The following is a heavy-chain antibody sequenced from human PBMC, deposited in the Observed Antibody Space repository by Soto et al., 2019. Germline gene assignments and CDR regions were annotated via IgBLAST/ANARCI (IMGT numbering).Heavy chain of an antibody. CDR2: IYHSGST. J-gene: IGHJ4*02. D-gene: IGHD2-15*01. CDR3: PRDFERAPAYPEIYCSGGSCYFDY. Sequence: XETLSLTCSVAGYSISSGYYWGWIRQPPGKGLEWIGSIYHSGSTYYNPSLKSRVTISVDTSKNQFSLKLSSVTAADTAVYYCPRDFERAPAYPEIYCSGGSCYFDYWGQETLVTSPQ. V-gene: IGHV4-38-2*02. CDR1: GYSISSGYY.